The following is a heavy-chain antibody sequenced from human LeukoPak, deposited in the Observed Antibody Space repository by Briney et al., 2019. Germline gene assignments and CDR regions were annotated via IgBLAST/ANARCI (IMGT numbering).Heavy chain of an antibody. CDR3: AKVLVLVSANRYYFDY. CDR2: ISGSGNST. Sequence: PGGSLRVSCAASGLTFSGSAMSWVRQARGKGLEWVSLISGSGNSTYYADSVKGRFTISRDNSKNTLYLQMNSLRAEDTAVYYCAKVLVLVSANRYYFDYWGQGALVTVSS. CDR1: GLTFSGSA. J-gene: IGHJ4*02. D-gene: IGHD2-15*01. V-gene: IGHV3-23*01.